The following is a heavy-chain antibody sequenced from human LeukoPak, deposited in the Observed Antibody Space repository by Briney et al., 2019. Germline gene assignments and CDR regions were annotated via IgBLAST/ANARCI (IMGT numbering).Heavy chain of an antibody. V-gene: IGHV3-11*01. CDR1: GFTLSDHY. D-gene: IGHD3-22*01. CDR2: ISPTGGTI. J-gene: IGHJ6*03. CDR3: SRNYFHSGSYPYHYYYMDV. Sequence: GGSLRLSCAASGFTLSDHYMTWVRQISGRGLEWISSISPTGGTIYYADSVKGRFTISRDNAKKSLYLQMNSLRVEDTAVYFCSRNYFHSGSYPYHYYYMDVWGKGTTVTVSS.